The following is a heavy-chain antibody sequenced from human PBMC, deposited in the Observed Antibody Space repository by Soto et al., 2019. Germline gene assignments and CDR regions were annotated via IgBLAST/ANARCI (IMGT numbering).Heavy chain of an antibody. Sequence: ASVKVSCKASGYTFTSYYMHWVRQAPGQGLEWMGIINPSGGSTSYAQKFQGRVTMTRDTSKNQFSLKLSSVTAADTAVYYCARAATGGLVTRGLVSSYFDYWGQGTLVTVSS. V-gene: IGHV1-46*01. J-gene: IGHJ4*02. CDR1: GYTFTSYY. CDR2: INPSGGST. CDR3: ARAATGGLVTRGLVSSYFDY. D-gene: IGHD7-27*01.